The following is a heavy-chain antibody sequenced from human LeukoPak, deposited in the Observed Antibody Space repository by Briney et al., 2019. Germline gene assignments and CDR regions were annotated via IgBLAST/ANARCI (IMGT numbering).Heavy chain of an antibody. CDR2: IYYSGST. Sequence: PSETLSLTCTVSGGSISSGDYYWSWIRQPPGTGLEWIGYIYYSGSTYYNPSLKSRVTISVDTSKNQFSLRLSSVTAADTAVYYCARGLDRGYSYGNWFDPWGQGTLVTVSS. J-gene: IGHJ5*02. V-gene: IGHV4-30-4*08. CDR1: GGSISSGDYY. CDR3: ARGLDRGYSYGNWFDP. D-gene: IGHD5-18*01.